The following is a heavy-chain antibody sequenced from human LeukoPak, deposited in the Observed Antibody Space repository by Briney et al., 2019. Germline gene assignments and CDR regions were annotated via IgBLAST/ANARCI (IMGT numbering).Heavy chain of an antibody. D-gene: IGHD3-3*01. J-gene: IGHJ6*04. CDR2: IKEDGSDK. Sequence: GGSLSLSCLASGFTISNSWMTWVRQAPGRGLEWVANIKEDGSDKQYVDSVRGRFTISRDNAKNSVSLQMDGLRAEDTAVYHCVRESDVWSGPGIGRPLDVWGKGTTVTVSS. CDR3: VRESDVWSGPGIGRPLDV. CDR1: GFTISNSW. V-gene: IGHV3-7*01.